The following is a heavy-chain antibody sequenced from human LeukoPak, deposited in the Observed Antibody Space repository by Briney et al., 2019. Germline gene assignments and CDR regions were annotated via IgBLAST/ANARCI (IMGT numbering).Heavy chain of an antibody. CDR3: AKDYPWDDFWSPYPSMDV. V-gene: IGHV3-23*01. Sequence: PGGTLTLTCSASGFTFSSYALNWLRQAPGKGLEWLSPINNSSGTTYYTVPVKGRFTISRDNSQITLYLQMNSLRTAAAAVYYCAKDYPWDDFWSPYPSMDVWGKGTTVTVSS. CDR2: INNSSGTT. CDR1: GFTFSSYA. J-gene: IGHJ6*03. D-gene: IGHD3-3*01.